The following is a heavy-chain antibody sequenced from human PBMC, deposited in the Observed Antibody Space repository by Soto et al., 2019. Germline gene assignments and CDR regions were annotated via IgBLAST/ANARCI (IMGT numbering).Heavy chain of an antibody. Sequence: GGSLRLSCAASGFTFSSYGMHWVRQAPGKGLEWLAVISYDGSNKYYADSVKGRFTISRDNSKNTLYLQMNSLRAEDTVVYYCAKAIAAAGTDYWGQGTLVTVSS. V-gene: IGHV3-30*18. D-gene: IGHD6-13*01. J-gene: IGHJ4*02. CDR2: ISYDGSNK. CDR3: AKAIAAAGTDY. CDR1: GFTFSSYG.